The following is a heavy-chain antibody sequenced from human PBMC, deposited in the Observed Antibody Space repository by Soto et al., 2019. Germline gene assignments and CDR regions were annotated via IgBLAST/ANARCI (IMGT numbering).Heavy chain of an antibody. V-gene: IGHV3-21*06. CDR2: ISSSGQYI. D-gene: IGHD3-9*01. J-gene: IGHJ5*02. Sequence: LRLSCEGSGFSFSDYSINWVRQAPGKGLEWVSFISSSGQYIKYADSVKGRFTISRDNAKNSVHLQMNSLRVEDTAVYYCARGARYDTMTGYLWGQGTRFTVSS. CDR1: GFSFSDYS. CDR3: ARGARYDTMTGYL.